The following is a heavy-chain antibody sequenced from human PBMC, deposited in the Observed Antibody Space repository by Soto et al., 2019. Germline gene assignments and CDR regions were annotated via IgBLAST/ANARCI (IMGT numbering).Heavy chain of an antibody. CDR3: ARDGYNLGYFDY. J-gene: IGHJ4*02. V-gene: IGHV4-59*01. CDR2: IYYSGST. Sequence: SETLSLTXTVSGGSISSYYWSWIRQPPGKGLEWIGYIYYSGSTNYNPSLKSRVTISVDTSKNQFSLKLSSVTAADTAVYYCARDGYNLGYFDYWGQGTLVTVSS. D-gene: IGHD5-12*01. CDR1: GGSISSYY.